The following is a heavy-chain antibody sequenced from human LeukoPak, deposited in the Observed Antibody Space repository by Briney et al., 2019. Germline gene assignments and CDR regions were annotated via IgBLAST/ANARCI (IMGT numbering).Heavy chain of an antibody. CDR3: ARAPNLYCSSTSCYSGYFDY. Sequence: PSETLSLTCAVYGGSFSGYYWSWIRQPPGKGLEWIGEINHSGSTNYNPSLKSRVTTSVDTSKNQFSLKLSSVTAADTAVYYCARAPNLYCSSTSCYSGYFDYWGQGTLVTVSS. CDR1: GGSFSGYY. D-gene: IGHD2-2*01. CDR2: INHSGST. V-gene: IGHV4-34*01. J-gene: IGHJ4*02.